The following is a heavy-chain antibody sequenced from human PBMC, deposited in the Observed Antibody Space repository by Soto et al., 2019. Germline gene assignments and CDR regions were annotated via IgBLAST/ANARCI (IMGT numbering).Heavy chain of an antibody. Sequence: DSLTISCQASGYRFTTYWIGLVRQMPGKGLEWMGIFYPGDSDSTYSPSFQGQVTISGDKSISAAYLQWSSLKASDTAIYYCARGGKGGSNFYGLDVWGQGTTVTVSS. CDR3: ARGGKGGSNFYGLDV. CDR2: FYPGDSDS. V-gene: IGHV5-51*01. D-gene: IGHD1-26*01. J-gene: IGHJ6*02. CDR1: GYRFTTYW.